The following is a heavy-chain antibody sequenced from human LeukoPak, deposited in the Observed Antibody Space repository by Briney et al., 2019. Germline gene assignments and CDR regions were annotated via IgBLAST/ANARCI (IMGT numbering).Heavy chain of an antibody. V-gene: IGHV3-64*01. CDR3: ARESTYSSSWYPYFDY. Sequence: GGSLRPSCAASGFTFSSYAMHWVRQAPGKGLEYVSAISSNGGSTYYANSVKGRFTISRDNSKNTLYLQMGSLRAEDMAVYYCARESTYSSSWYPYFDYWGQGTLVTVSS. D-gene: IGHD6-13*01. CDR2: ISSNGGST. J-gene: IGHJ4*02. CDR1: GFTFSSYA.